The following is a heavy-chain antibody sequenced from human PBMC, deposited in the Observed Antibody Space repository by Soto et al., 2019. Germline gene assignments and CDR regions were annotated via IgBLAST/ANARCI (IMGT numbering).Heavy chain of an antibody. Sequence: EVQLLESGGGLVQPGGSLRLSCAGSGFTFINYAMNWVRQAPGKGLEWVSTISGGGDAPFFADSVRGRFIISRDNSKNTVTLQMNNLGVDDTAVYFCARKVPGSTSRPDYWYFELWGRGTLVTVSS. D-gene: IGHD3-10*01. CDR1: GFTFINYA. V-gene: IGHV3-23*01. CDR3: ARKVPGSTSRPDYWYFEL. J-gene: IGHJ2*01. CDR2: ISGGGDAP.